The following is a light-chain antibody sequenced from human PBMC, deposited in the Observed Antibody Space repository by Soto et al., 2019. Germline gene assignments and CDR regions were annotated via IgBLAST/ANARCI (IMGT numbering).Light chain of an antibody. J-gene: IGLJ1*01. V-gene: IGLV2-8*01. CDR1: SSDVGGYNY. Sequence: QSALTQPPSASGSPGQSGTISCTGTSSDVGGYNYVSWYQQYPGKVPKLMVYEVNKRPSGVPDRFSGSKSGNTASLTVSGLQADDEADYYCTSYAGGNNVFGTGTKVTVL. CDR2: EVN. CDR3: TSYAGGNNV.